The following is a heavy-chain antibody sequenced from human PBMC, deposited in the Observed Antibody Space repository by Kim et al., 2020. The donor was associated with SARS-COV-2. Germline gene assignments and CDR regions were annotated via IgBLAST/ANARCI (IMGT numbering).Heavy chain of an antibody. CDR2: ISYDGSNK. CDR3: AKDLLRFLEKDAFDI. CDR1: GFTFSSYG. V-gene: IGHV3-30*18. J-gene: IGHJ3*02. D-gene: IGHD3-3*01. Sequence: GGSLRLSCAASGFTFSSYGMHWVRQAPGKGLEWVAVISYDGSNKYYADSVKGRFTISRDNSKNTLYLQMNSLRAEDTAVYYCAKDLLRFLEKDAFDIWG.